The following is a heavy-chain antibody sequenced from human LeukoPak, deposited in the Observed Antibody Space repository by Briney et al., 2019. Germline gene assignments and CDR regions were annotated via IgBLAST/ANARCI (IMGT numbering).Heavy chain of an antibody. CDR3: ARDRDSSFDY. Sequence: GGSLRLSCAASGFTFSSYSMNWVRQAPGKGLQWVSHIAGSTIYYADSVKGRFTISRDNARNSLYLQMNSLRDDDTAVYYCARDRDSSFDYWGQGTLVTVSS. D-gene: IGHD6-6*01. V-gene: IGHV3-48*02. CDR1: GFTFSSYS. J-gene: IGHJ4*02. CDR2: IAGSTI.